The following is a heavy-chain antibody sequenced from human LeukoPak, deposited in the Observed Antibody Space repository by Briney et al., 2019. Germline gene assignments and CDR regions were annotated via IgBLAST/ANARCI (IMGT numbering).Heavy chain of an antibody. CDR2: IKQDGSEK. V-gene: IGHV3-7*01. J-gene: IGHJ5*02. D-gene: IGHD1-26*01. CDR1: GLTFSSYW. CDR3: ARDQVGASYNWFDP. Sequence: PGGSLRLSCAASGLTFSSYWMSWVRQAPGKGLEWVANIKQDGSEKYYVDSVKGRFTISRDNAKNSLYLQMNSLRAEDTAVYYCARDQVGASYNWFDPWGQGTLVTVSS.